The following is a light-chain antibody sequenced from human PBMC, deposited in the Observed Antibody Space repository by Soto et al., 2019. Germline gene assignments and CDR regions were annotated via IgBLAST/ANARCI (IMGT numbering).Light chain of an antibody. V-gene: IGLV1-44*01. J-gene: IGLJ1*01. Sequence: QSVLTQPPSASGTPGQRVTISCSGSSSNVGGNPVNWYQHVPTTAPKLLIYTNTQRPSGVPDRFSGYKSGTSASLAISGLQSEDEADYYCASWDDSLNGPVFGTGTKVTVL. CDR3: ASWDDSLNGPV. CDR2: TNT. CDR1: SSNVGGNP.